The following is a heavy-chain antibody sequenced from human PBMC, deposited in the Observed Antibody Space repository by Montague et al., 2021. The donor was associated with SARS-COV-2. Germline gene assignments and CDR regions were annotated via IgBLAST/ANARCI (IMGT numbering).Heavy chain of an antibody. CDR1: GGSISGYY. CDR2: INHSGST. J-gene: IGHJ3*02. V-gene: IGHV4-34*01. D-gene: IGHD3-3*01. Sequence: SETLSLTCAVSGGSISGYYWSWIRQPPGKGLEWIGDINHSGSTNYNPSLKSRVTISVDTSKNQFSLKLSSVTAADTAVYYCTRVRDQTICGVVIISAFDIWGQGTMVTVSS. CDR3: TRVRDQTICGVVIISAFDI.